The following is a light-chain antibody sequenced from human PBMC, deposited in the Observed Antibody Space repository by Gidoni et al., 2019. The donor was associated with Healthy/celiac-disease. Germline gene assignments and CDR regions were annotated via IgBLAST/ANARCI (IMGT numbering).Light chain of an antibody. CDR1: QGISSY. J-gene: IGKJ5*01. CDR3: QQLNSYPT. V-gene: IGKV1-9*01. CDR2: AAS. Sequence: IQLIQPPPFLSASVVDRVTITCRASQGISSYLAWYQQKPGKAHKLLIYAASTVQSGVPTRFGSGGSGTEFTITISSLQPEDFATYYCQQLNSYPTFGQGTRLEIK.